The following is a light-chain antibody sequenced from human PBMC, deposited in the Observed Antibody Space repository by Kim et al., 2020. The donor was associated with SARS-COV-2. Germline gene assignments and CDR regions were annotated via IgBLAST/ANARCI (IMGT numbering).Light chain of an antibody. CDR3: NSRDSSGNHWV. Sequence: SELTQDPAVSVALGQTVRITCQGDSLRSYYASWYQQKPGQAPVLVIYGKNNRPSGIPDRFSGSSSGNTASLTITGAQAEDEADYYCNSRDSSGNHWVFGGGTQLTVL. J-gene: IGLJ3*02. CDR1: SLRSYY. CDR2: GKN. V-gene: IGLV3-19*01.